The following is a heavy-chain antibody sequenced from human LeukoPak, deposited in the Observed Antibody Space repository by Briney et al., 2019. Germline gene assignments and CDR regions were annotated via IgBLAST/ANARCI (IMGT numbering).Heavy chain of an antibody. J-gene: IGHJ6*03. V-gene: IGHV7-4-1*02. CDR3: ARYGSPIHYYYMDV. D-gene: IGHD3-9*01. CDR1: GYTFTYYG. Sequence: ASVKVSCKASGYTFTYYGLNWVRQAPGQGLECLGGINTNTGNPTYGQGFTGRFVFSFDTSVSTAYLEISSLKAEDTAVYYCARYGSPIHYYYMDVWGKGTTVTVSS. CDR2: INTNTGNP.